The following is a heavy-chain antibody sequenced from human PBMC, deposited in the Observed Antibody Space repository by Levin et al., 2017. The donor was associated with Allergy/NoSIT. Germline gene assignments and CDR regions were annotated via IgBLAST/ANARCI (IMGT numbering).Heavy chain of an antibody. J-gene: IGHJ4*02. V-gene: IGHV4-59*01. Sequence: SETLSLTCTVSGDSSSHYYWSWFRQTPGRGLEWIGYINDRGSNANYNPSLMSRVTMSRDTSKSQFYLKLSSVTAPDTAVYYCARDQLWGGELLTAYWGQGTLVTV. CDR3: ARDQLWGGELLTAY. CDR1: GDSSSHYY. CDR2: INDRGSNA. D-gene: IGHD3-10*01.